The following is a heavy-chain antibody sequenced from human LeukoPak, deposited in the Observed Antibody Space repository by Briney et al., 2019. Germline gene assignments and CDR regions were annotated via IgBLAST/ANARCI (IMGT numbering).Heavy chain of an antibody. V-gene: IGHV3-33*01. J-gene: IGHJ4*02. D-gene: IGHD6-19*01. CDR3: ASSAGALIDC. Sequence: GRSLRLSCAAAGFTFSNYDMHWVRQAPGKGLEWVAVIRFDGSSKFYADSVKGRFTISRDNSKNTLYLQMNSLRAEDTAVYYCASSAGALIDCWGQGTLVIVSS. CDR1: GFTFSNYD. CDR2: IRFDGSSK.